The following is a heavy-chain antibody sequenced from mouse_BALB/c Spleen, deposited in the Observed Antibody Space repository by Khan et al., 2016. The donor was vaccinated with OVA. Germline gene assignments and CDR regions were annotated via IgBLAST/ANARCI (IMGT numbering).Heavy chain of an antibody. CDR3: ARDYGSLYWYFDV. J-gene: IGHJ1*01. V-gene: IGHV3-5*02. CDR2: IYYSGTV. CDR1: GISITSGNYR. Sequence: EVQLQESGPCLVKPSQTVSLTCTVTGISITSGNYRWSWIRQFPGNKLEWIGNIYYSGTVTYNPSLTSRTTITRDTSKNQFFLEMNSLTAEDTATYYCARDYGSLYWYFDVWGAGTTVTVSS. D-gene: IGHD1-1*01.